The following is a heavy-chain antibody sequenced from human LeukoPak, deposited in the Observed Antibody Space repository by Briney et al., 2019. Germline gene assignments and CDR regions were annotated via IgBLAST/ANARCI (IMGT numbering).Heavy chain of an antibody. CDR3: ARGPLLTHRRYFDF. V-gene: IGHV4-34*01. CDR1: GGSFSGYY. Sequence: SETLSLTCAVYGGSFSGYYWTWIRQSPEKGLEWIGEINQSGSTSYNPSLKSQVTISVDTSKNQFSLKLTSVTAADTAVYYCARGPLLTHRRYFDFWGQGTLVTVSS. D-gene: IGHD3-9*01. CDR2: INQSGST. J-gene: IGHJ4*02.